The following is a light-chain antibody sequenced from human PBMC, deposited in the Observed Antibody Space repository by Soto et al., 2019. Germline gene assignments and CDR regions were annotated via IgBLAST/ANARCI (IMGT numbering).Light chain of an antibody. J-gene: IGLJ1*01. V-gene: IGLV2-14*01. CDR1: SSDVGGYNY. Sequence: QSALTQPASVSGSPGQSITISCTGTSSDVGGYNYVSWYQQHPGKAPKLMIYEVSNRPSGVSNRFSGSKSGNTASLIISGLQAEDEADYYCSSYTSSSILFGTGTKVTVL. CDR2: EVS. CDR3: SSYTSSSIL.